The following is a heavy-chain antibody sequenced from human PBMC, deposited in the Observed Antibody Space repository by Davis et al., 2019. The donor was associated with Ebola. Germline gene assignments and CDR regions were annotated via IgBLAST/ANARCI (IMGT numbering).Heavy chain of an antibody. CDR1: GGTFSSYA. CDR3: AREGGYSSGWPYFDN. D-gene: IGHD6-19*01. CDR2: IIPILGPG. Sequence: SVKVSCKASGGTFSSYAISRVRQAPGQGLEWMGGIIPILGPGNYGQKFQGRVTITADKSTSTAYMELSSLRYEDTAVYYCAREGGYSSGWPYFDNWGQGTLVTVSS. J-gene: IGHJ4*02. V-gene: IGHV1-69*06.